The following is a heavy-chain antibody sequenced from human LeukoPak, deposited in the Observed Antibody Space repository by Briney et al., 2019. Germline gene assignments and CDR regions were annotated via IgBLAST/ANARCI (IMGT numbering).Heavy chain of an antibody. V-gene: IGHV4-34*01. CDR3: ARHGGSYEHG. CDR1: GGSFSGYY. J-gene: IGHJ4*02. D-gene: IGHD1-26*01. Sequence: TSETLSLTCAVYGGSFSGYYWSWIRQPPGKGLEWIGEINHSGSTNYNPSLKGRVTISVDTSKNQFSLKLSSVTAADTAVYYCARHGGSYEHGWGQGTLVTVSS. CDR2: INHSGST.